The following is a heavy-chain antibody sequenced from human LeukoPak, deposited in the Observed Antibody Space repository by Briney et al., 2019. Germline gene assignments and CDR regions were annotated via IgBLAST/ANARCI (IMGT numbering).Heavy chain of an antibody. D-gene: IGHD5-12*01. J-gene: IGHJ6*02. Sequence: PSETLSLTCTVSGGSISSSSHYWGWIRQPPGKGLEWIGSINYSGSTYYNPSLKSRVTISVDTSKNQFSLKLSSATAADTAVYYCASRRYSGNDFDSYGMDVWGQGTTVTVSS. CDR2: INYSGST. CDR1: GGSISSSSHY. CDR3: ASRRYSGNDFDSYGMDV. V-gene: IGHV4-39*01.